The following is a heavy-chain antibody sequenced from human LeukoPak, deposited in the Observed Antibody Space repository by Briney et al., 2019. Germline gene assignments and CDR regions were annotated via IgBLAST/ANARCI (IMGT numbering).Heavy chain of an antibody. CDR3: ARGPYCSGGSCYRIPTY. J-gene: IGHJ4*02. D-gene: IGHD2-15*01. V-gene: IGHV3-21*01. Sequence: GGSLRLSCAASGFTFSSYGTHWVRQAPGKGLEWVSSISSSSSYIYYADSVKGRFTISRDNAKNSLYLQMNSLRAEDTAVYYCARGPYCSGGSCYRIPTYWGQGTLVTVSS. CDR2: ISSSSSYI. CDR1: GFTFSSYG.